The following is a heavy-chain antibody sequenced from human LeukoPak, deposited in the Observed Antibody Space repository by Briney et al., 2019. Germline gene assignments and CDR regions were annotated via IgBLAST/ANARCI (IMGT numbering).Heavy chain of an antibody. CDR1: GYTFTCYY. Sequence: ASVTVSCKASGYTFTCYYMHWVRQAPGQGPEWMGWINPNSGGTNYAQKFQGRVTMTRDTSLSTVYMELSRLRSDDTAVYYCATQATSGWHFSWGQGTLVTVSS. D-gene: IGHD6-19*01. V-gene: IGHV1-2*02. CDR3: ATQATSGWHFS. J-gene: IGHJ5*02. CDR2: INPNSGGT.